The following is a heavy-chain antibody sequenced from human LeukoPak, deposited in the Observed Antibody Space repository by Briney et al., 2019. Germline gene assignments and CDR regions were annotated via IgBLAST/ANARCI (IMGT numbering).Heavy chain of an antibody. J-gene: IGHJ4*02. Sequence: GGSLRLSCAASGFTFSSYGMHWVRQAPGKGLEWVAVISYDGSNKYYADSVKGRFTISRDNSKKTLYLQMNSLRAEDTAVYYCAMDGDTFFGDYWGQGTLVTVSS. CDR2: ISYDGSNK. V-gene: IGHV3-30*03. CDR1: GFTFSSYG. CDR3: AMDGDTFFGDY. D-gene: IGHD3-3*01.